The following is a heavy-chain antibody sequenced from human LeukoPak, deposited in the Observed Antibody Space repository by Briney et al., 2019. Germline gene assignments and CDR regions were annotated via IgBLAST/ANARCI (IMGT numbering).Heavy chain of an antibody. V-gene: IGHV4-4*09. D-gene: IGHD6-13*01. CDR2: IYTSGST. J-gene: IGHJ6*03. Sequence: SETLSLTCTVSGGSISSYYWSWIRQPPGKGLEWIGYIYTSGSTNYNPSLKSRVTISVDTSKNQSSLKLSSVTAADTAVYYCARHNGEWFEQQLEYYYYYMDVWGTGTTVTVSS. CDR3: ARHNGEWFEQQLEYYYYYMDV. CDR1: GGSISSYY.